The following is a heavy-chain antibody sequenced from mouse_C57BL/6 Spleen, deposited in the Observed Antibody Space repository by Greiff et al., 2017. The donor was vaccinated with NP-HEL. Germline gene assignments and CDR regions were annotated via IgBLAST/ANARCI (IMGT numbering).Heavy chain of an antibody. D-gene: IGHD3-1*01. Sequence: DVQLQESGDGLVKPGGSLKLSCAASGFTFSSYAMSWVRQTPEKRLEWVAYISSGGDYIYYADTVKGRFTISRDNAKNTLYLQMSSLKSEDTAMYYCTRGGATGNYAMDYWGQGTSVTVSS. J-gene: IGHJ4*01. CDR2: ISSGGDYI. CDR1: GFTFSSYA. CDR3: TRGGATGNYAMDY. V-gene: IGHV5-9-1*02.